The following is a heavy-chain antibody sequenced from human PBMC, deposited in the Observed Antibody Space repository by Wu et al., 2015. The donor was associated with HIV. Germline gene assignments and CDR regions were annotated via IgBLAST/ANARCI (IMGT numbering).Heavy chain of an antibody. CDR1: GYTFTSYG. CDR2: ISAYNGNT. V-gene: IGHV1-18*01. D-gene: IGHD2-2*01. J-gene: IGHJ6*03. CDR3: ARALPPYCSSTSCYRREYYYYYYMDV. Sequence: QVQLVQSGAEVKKPGASVKVSCKASGYTFTSYGISWVRQAPGQGLEWMGWISAYNGNTNYAQKLQGRVTMTTDTSTSTAYMELRSLRSDDTAVYYCARALPPYCSSTSCYRREYYYYYYMDVWGKGTTVTVSS.